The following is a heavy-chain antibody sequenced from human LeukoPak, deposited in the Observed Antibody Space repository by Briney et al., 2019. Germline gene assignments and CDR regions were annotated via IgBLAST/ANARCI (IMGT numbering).Heavy chain of an antibody. CDR3: AREGDSSVYYDY. CDR1: RGSLSGYY. J-gene: IGHJ4*02. D-gene: IGHD3-22*01. Sequence: SGTLSLTCAVYRGSLSGYYWSWIRQPPGKGLEWIGEIHHSGSTNYNPSLKSRVTISVDTSKNQFSLKLSSVTAADTAVYYCAREGDSSVYYDYWGQGTLVTVSS. CDR2: IHHSGST. V-gene: IGHV4-34*01.